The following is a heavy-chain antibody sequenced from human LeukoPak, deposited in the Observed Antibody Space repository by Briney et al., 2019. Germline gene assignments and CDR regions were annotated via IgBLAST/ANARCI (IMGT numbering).Heavy chain of an antibody. Sequence: GGSLRLSCAASGFTFSSYAMSWVRQAPGKGLEWVSAISGSGGSTYYADSVKGRFTISRDNSKNTLYLQMNSLRAEDTAVYYCAKMPPRICDILTGGDYWGQGTLVTVSS. CDR3: AKMPPRICDILTGGDY. J-gene: IGHJ4*02. CDR2: ISGSGGST. D-gene: IGHD3-9*01. V-gene: IGHV3-23*01. CDR1: GFTFSSYA.